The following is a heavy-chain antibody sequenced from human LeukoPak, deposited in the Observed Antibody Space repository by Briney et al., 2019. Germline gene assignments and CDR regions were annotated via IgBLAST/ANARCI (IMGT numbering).Heavy chain of an antibody. CDR2: IYTSGNT. J-gene: IGHJ3*02. CDR1: GDSISSGNYY. CDR3: ARDRAGDSFDI. V-gene: IGHV4-61*02. D-gene: IGHD7-27*01. Sequence: NPSETLSLTCTVSGDSISSGNYYWTWIRQPAGKGLEWIGRIYTSGNTNYNPSLKSQATISMDTSKNQFSLNLNSVTAADTAVYYCARDRAGDSFDIWGQGTMVTVSS.